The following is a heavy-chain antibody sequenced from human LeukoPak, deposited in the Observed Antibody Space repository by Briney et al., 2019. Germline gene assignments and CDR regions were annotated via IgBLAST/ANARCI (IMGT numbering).Heavy chain of an antibody. J-gene: IGHJ6*03. V-gene: IGHV4-61*02. Sequence: SQTLSLTCTVSGGSISSGSYYWSWIRQPAGKGLEWIGRIYTSGSTNCNPSLKSRVTISVDTSKNQFSLKLSSVTAADTAVYYCASEGGSYYYYYYYMDVWGKGTTVTVSS. D-gene: IGHD1-26*01. CDR2: IYTSGST. CDR3: ASEGGSYYYYYYYMDV. CDR1: GGSISSGSYY.